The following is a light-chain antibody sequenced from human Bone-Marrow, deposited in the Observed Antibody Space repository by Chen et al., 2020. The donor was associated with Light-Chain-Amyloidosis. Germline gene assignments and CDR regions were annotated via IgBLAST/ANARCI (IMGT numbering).Light chain of an antibody. Sequence: EIVLTQYPGTLSLSPGERATLSCRASQSVSSTYLAWYQQKPGQGPRLLIYGASTRATGIPDRFSGSGSGTDFTLTISRLEPEDFAVYYCHLYGRSPPCTFGQGTKLEIK. J-gene: IGKJ2*02. CDR3: HLYGRSPPCT. CDR2: GAS. V-gene: IGKV3-20*01. CDR1: QSVSSTY.